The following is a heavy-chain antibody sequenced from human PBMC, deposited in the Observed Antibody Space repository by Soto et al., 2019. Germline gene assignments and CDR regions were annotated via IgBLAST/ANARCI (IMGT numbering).Heavy chain of an antibody. D-gene: IGHD5-12*01. V-gene: IGHV1-18*01. CDR1: GYTFTSYG. Sequence: QVQLVQSGAEVKKPGASVKVSCKASGYTFTSYGISWVRQAPGQGLEWMGWISAYNGNTNYAQKLQGRVTMTTDTSTSTAYTELRSLRSDDTAVYYCARDLEGWVATLLGGGMDVWGQGTTVTVSS. CDR2: ISAYNGNT. J-gene: IGHJ6*02. CDR3: ARDLEGWVATLLGGGMDV.